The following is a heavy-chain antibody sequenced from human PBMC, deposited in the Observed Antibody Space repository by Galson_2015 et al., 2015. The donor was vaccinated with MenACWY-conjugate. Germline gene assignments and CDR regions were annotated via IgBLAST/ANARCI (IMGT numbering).Heavy chain of an antibody. D-gene: IGHD4-17*01. CDR3: ARRATTGWFDP. J-gene: IGHJ5*02. V-gene: IGHV4-59*13. Sequence: LSLTCTVSGASMSNYSWTWVRQSPEKGLEWIGHIYHSGATNYNPSLQSRVIISADASKGLISLNLASVSAADTAVYFCARRATTGWFDPWGQGTQVTVSS. CDR1: GASMSNYS. CDR2: IYHSGAT.